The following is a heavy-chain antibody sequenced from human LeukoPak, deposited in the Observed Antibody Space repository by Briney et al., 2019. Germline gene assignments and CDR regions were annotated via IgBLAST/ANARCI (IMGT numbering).Heavy chain of an antibody. V-gene: IGHV6-1*01. CDR1: GDIVSSNSAA. CDR3: ARDLDGFEY. CDR2: TYYRSKWYN. J-gene: IGHJ4*01. Sequence: SQTLSLTCVISGDIVSSNSAAWNWIRQSPSRGLEWLGRTYYRSKWYNDYAESVQSRIRINADTSKNQLSLQLNPVTPDDSAVYYCARDLDGFEYWSQGILLTVSS.